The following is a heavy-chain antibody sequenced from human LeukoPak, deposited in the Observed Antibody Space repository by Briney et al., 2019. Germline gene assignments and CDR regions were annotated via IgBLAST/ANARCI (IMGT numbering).Heavy chain of an antibody. Sequence: GGSLRLSCAASGFSFSNNEMNWVRQAPGKGLEWASYISRSGTTIYYADSVKGRFTISRDNAKNSLYLEMNSLRAEDTAVYYCVRDYTYCTSTSCYAAWGQGTLVTVSS. D-gene: IGHD2-2*01. CDR3: VRDYTYCTSTSCYAA. CDR1: GFSFSNNE. V-gene: IGHV3-48*03. CDR2: ISRSGTTI. J-gene: IGHJ5*02.